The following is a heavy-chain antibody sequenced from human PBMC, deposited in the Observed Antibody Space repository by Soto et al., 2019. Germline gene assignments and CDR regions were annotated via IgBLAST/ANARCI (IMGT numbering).Heavy chain of an antibody. D-gene: IGHD3-22*01. V-gene: IGHV4-59*01. CDR3: ASQYYYDSSGPQTFDY. CDR1: GGSISSYD. Sequence: SETLSLTCTVSGGSISSYDWNWIRQPPGKGLEWIGDIYYGGGTNYNPSLKSRVTLSVDTSKNQFSLKLSSVTAADTAVYYCASQYYYDSSGPQTFDYWGQGTQVTVSS. CDR2: IYYGGGT. J-gene: IGHJ4*02.